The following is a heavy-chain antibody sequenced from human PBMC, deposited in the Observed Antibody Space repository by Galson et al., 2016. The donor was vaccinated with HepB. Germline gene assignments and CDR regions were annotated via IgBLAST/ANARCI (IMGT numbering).Heavy chain of an antibody. V-gene: IGHV4-34*01. J-gene: IGHJ4*02. D-gene: IGHD6-19*01. CDR3: ARGGSRQWLVDY. CDR1: GGSFSGNY. CDR2: INHSGST. Sequence: ETLSLTCAVYGGSFSGNYWSWIRQPPGKGLEWIGEINHSGSTNYNPSLKSRVTRVGGTSKNQFSLRLTSVTVADTAVYYCARGGSRQWLVDYWGQGALVTVSS.